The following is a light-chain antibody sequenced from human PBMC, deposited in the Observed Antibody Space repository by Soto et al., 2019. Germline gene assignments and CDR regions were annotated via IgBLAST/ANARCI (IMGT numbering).Light chain of an antibody. V-gene: IGLV2-14*01. CDR1: SSDVGGYNH. CDR3: CSYTSSSIRV. Sequence: QSALTQPASVSGSPGQSITISCTGTSSDVGGYNHVSWYQQHPGKAPKLIIYEVGNRPSGVSNRLSGSKSGNTASLTISGLQADDEADYYCCSYTSSSIRVFGGGTKVTVL. CDR2: EVG. J-gene: IGLJ3*02.